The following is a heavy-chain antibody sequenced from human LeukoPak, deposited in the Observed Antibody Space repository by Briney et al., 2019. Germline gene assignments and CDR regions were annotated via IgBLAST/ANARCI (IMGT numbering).Heavy chain of an antibody. Sequence: QAGGSLRLSCSASGFTLFWHVMHWVRQAPGKPLEYVSFIHHNGDITSYADSVRGRFTVSRDNSKNTLFLDLTSLRTDDTAVYYCARDMSGTYSFDYWGREPWSPSPQ. V-gene: IGHV3-64D*06. CDR3: ARDMSGTYSFDY. CDR2: IHHNGDIT. CDR1: GFTLFWHV. J-gene: IGHJ4*02. D-gene: IGHD1-26*01.